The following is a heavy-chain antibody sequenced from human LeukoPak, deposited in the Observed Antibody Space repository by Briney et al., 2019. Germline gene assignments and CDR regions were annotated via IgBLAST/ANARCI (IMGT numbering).Heavy chain of an antibody. CDR3: ARVYYYDSSGYNYYYYGMDV. CDR1: GYTFTSYG. Sequence: ASVKVSCKASGYTFTSYGISWVRQAPGQGLEWMGWISAYNGNTNYAQKLQGRVTMTTDTSTSTAYMGLRSLRSDDTAVYYCARVYYYDSSGYNYYYYGMDVWGQGTTVTVSS. CDR2: ISAYNGNT. D-gene: IGHD3-22*01. V-gene: IGHV1-18*01. J-gene: IGHJ6*02.